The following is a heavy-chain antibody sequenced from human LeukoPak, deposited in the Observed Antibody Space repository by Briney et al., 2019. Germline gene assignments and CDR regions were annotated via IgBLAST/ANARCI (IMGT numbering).Heavy chain of an antibody. CDR1: GGSISSSSYY. D-gene: IGHD3-22*01. CDR2: IYYSGST. CDR3: ARSELYYYDSSGYYQAPVWGPGYFDY. V-gene: IGHV4-61*05. Sequence: SETLSLTCTVSGGSISSSSYYWGWIRQPPGKGLEWIGYIYYSGSTNYNPSLKSRVTISVDTSKNQFSLKLSSVTAADTAVYYCARSELYYYDSSGYYQAPVWGPGYFDYWGQGTLVTVSS. J-gene: IGHJ4*02.